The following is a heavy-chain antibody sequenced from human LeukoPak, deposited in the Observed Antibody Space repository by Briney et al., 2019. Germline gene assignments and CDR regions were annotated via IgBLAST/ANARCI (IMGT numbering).Heavy chain of an antibody. J-gene: IGHJ1*01. CDR2: IYYSGST. CDR1: GASISSHC. Sequence: SETLSLTCTVSGASISSHCWSWIRQPPGRGLEWIGYIYYSGSTNYNPSLKSRVTISADTSKNQFSLKLSSVTAADTAVYYCARFPIAAAEGYFQHWGQGTLVTVSS. V-gene: IGHV4-59*11. CDR3: ARFPIAAAEGYFQH. D-gene: IGHD6-13*01.